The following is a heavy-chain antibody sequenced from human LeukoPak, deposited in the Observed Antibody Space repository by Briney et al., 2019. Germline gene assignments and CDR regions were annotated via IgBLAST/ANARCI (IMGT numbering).Heavy chain of an antibody. Sequence: ASVKVSCKASGYTFTSYGISWVRQAPGQGLEWMGWISAYNGNTNYAQKLQGRVTMTTDTSTSTAYMELRGLRSDDTAVYYCARGGDDILTGYYPFDYWGQGTLVTVSS. D-gene: IGHD3-9*01. CDR1: GYTFTSYG. J-gene: IGHJ4*02. V-gene: IGHV1-18*01. CDR2: ISAYNGNT. CDR3: ARGGDDILTGYYPFDY.